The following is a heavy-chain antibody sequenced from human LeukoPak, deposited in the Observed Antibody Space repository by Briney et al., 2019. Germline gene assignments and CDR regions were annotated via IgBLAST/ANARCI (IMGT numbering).Heavy chain of an antibody. J-gene: IGHJ5*02. CDR2: ITSDSSTI. Sequence: QPGGSLRLSCAASGFTFSSYSMNWVRQAPGKRLEWVSYITSDSSTIYYADSVKGRFTISRDNAKNSLYLQMNSLRAEDTAVYYCARGLTRAITIFGVVIPNWFDPWGQGTLVTVSS. CDR3: ARGLTRAITIFGVVIPNWFDP. D-gene: IGHD3-3*01. V-gene: IGHV3-48*04. CDR1: GFTFSSYS.